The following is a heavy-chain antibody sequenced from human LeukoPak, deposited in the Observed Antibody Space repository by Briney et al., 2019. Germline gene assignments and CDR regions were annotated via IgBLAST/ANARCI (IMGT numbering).Heavy chain of an antibody. J-gene: IGHJ4*02. CDR1: NDSISSGDYY. Sequence: PSETLTLTCTVSNDSISSGDYYWNWIRQPPGKGLEWIGYIFHRGGTSYNPSLKSRILFSVDTSQNQFSLKLNSVTAADTAVYYCVREILYCSGGSCYRGHFDNWGQGTLVTVSS. D-gene: IGHD2-15*01. V-gene: IGHV4-30-4*01. CDR2: IFHRGGT. CDR3: VREILYCSGGSCYRGHFDN.